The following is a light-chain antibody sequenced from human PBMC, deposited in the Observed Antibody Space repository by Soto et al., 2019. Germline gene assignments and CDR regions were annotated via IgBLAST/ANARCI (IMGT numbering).Light chain of an antibody. Sequence: DIVMTQSPDSLAVSLGERATINCKSSQSVLLYTSNNQNYLAWYQQKSGQPPKLLIYWASTRESGVPDRFSGSGSGTDFTLTISSLQAEDVAVYYCQQYYSTPITFGQGTRLEIK. CDR3: QQYYSTPIT. CDR1: QSVLLYTSNNQNY. V-gene: IGKV4-1*01. J-gene: IGKJ5*01. CDR2: WAS.